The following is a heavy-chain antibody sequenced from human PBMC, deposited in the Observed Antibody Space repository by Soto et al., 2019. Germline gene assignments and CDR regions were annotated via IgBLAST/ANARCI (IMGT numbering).Heavy chain of an antibody. D-gene: IGHD1-26*01. Sequence: QVQLVQSGAEVKKPGSSVKVSCKASGGTFSSYAISWVRQAPGQGLEWMGGIIPICGTANYAQKFQGRVTITADEYTSTAYMELSSLRSEDTAVYYCASPGGAREGYYYGMDVWGQGTTVTVSS. J-gene: IGHJ6*02. CDR2: IIPICGTA. CDR3: ASPGGAREGYYYGMDV. V-gene: IGHV1-69*01. CDR1: GGTFSSYA.